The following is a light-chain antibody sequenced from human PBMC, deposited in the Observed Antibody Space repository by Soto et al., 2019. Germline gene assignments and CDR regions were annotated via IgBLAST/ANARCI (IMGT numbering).Light chain of an antibody. CDR2: AAS. CDR3: QQSYRTPYT. Sequence: EIQMTQSPSSLSASVGDRVTITCRASQSISSYSNWYQQKPGTAPKLLLYAASTLQSVVPSRFSGSGSGQDFTLTISSLQPEDFATYHFQQSYRTPYTFGQGTKLDIK. V-gene: IGKV1-39*01. CDR1: QSISSY. J-gene: IGKJ2*01.